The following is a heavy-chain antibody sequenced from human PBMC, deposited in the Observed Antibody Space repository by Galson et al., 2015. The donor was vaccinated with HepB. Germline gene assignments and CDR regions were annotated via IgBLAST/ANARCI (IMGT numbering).Heavy chain of an antibody. D-gene: IGHD4-23*01. CDR2: ISYDGSNK. V-gene: IGHV3-30*18. CDR1: GFTFSSYG. J-gene: IGHJ4*02. CDR3: AKVQGRGNSPHFDY. Sequence: SLRLSCAASGFTFSSYGMHWVRQAPGKGLEWVAVISYDGSNKYYADSVKGRFTISRDNSKNTLYLQMNSLRAEDTAVHYCAKVQGRGNSPHFDYWGQGTLVTVSS.